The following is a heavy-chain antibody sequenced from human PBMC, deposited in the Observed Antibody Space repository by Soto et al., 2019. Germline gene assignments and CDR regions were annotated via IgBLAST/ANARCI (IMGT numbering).Heavy chain of an antibody. D-gene: IGHD6-13*01. CDR1: GYTFTSYY. Sequence: QVQLVQSGAEVKKPGASVKVSCKASGYTFTSYYMHWVRQAPGQGLEWMGIINPSGGSTSYAQKFQGRVTMTRDTPTSTVYMELSSLRSEDTAVYYCARERGEQQLIWSYYYYGMDVWGQGTTVTVSS. V-gene: IGHV1-46*01. J-gene: IGHJ6*02. CDR2: INPSGGST. CDR3: ARERGEQQLIWSYYYYGMDV.